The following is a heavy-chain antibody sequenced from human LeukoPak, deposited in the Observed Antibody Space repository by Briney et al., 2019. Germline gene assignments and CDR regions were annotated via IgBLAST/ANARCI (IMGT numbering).Heavy chain of an antibody. Sequence: ASVKVSCKASGYTFTGYYMHWARQAPGQGLEWMGIINPSGGSTSYAQKFQGRVTMTRDTSTSTVYMELSSLRSGDTAVYYCARSLTTMVRGEGYWGQGTLVTVSS. CDR3: ARSLTTMVRGEGY. V-gene: IGHV1-46*01. J-gene: IGHJ4*02. CDR2: INPSGGST. D-gene: IGHD3-10*01. CDR1: GYTFTGYY.